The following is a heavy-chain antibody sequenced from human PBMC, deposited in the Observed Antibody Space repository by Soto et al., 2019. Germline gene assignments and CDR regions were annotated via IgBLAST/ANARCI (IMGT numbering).Heavy chain of an antibody. CDR1: GYSFTGYA. CDR3: ARDAVFDY. CDR2: INAAKGNT. J-gene: IGHJ4*02. V-gene: IGHV1-3*01. Sequence: ASVKVSCKASGYSFTGYAIHWVRQAPGQSLEWMGWINAAKGNTKYSQNFQGRVAITRDTSASTVYMDLSSLRSEDTAVYYCARDAVFDYWGQGTLVTVSS.